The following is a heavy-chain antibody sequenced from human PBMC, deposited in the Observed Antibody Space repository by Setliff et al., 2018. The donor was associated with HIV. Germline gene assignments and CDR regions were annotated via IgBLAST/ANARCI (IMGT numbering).Heavy chain of an antibody. J-gene: IGHJ4*02. CDR3: TRDHRFVDRYPDW. Sequence: ASVKVSCKASGYTFTAYYVHWVQQAPGKGLEWVGRVDPEDGETMYAEKFQGRVTITADTSTDTAYLELSSLRSEDTAVYYCTRDHRFVDRYPDWWGQGTLVTVSS. D-gene: IGHD3-9*01. CDR1: GYTFTAYY. V-gene: IGHV1-69-2*01. CDR2: VDPEDGET.